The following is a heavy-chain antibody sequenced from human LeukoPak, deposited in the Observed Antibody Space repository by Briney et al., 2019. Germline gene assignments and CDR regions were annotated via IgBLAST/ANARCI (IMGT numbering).Heavy chain of an antibody. CDR3: ARDPGWELLWYFDY. CDR1: GFTFSSYA. V-gene: IGHV3-64*01. CDR2: ISSNGGST. J-gene: IGHJ4*02. Sequence: GGSLRLSCAASGFTFSSYAMHWVRQAPGKGLEYVSAISSNGGSTYYANSVKGRFTISRDNSKNTLYLQMGSLRAEDMAVYYCARDPGWELLWYFDYWGQGTLVTVSS. D-gene: IGHD1-26*01.